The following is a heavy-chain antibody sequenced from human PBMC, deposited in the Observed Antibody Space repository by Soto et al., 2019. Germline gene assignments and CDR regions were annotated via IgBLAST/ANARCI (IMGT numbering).Heavy chain of an antibody. J-gene: IGHJ4*02. CDR1: GGSISSGGYY. Sequence: QVQLQESGPGLVKPSQTLSLTCTVSGGSISSGGYYWSWIRQHPGKGLEWIGYIYYSGSTYYNPSLPSLVTISVDTSKNQFSLKRSSVTAADTAVYYCARDHGSGLWGHGYFDYWGQGTLVTVSS. V-gene: IGHV4-31*01. D-gene: IGHD3-10*01. CDR3: ARDHGSGLWGHGYFDY. CDR2: IYYSGST.